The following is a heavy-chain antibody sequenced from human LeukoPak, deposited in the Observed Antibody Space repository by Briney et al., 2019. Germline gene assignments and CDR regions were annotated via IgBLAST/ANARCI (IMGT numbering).Heavy chain of an antibody. D-gene: IGHD2-21*01. CDR3: ARADRLHGGPYLIGP. CDR2: INPNSGGT. Sequence: ASVKVSCKTSGYSFTGYYMHWVRQAPGQGLEWMGWINPNSGGTSSAQKFQGRVTMTRDTSISTVCMEVSWLTSDDTAIYYCARADRLHGGPYLIGPWGQGTLVTVSS. V-gene: IGHV1-2*02. J-gene: IGHJ5*02. CDR1: GYSFTGYY.